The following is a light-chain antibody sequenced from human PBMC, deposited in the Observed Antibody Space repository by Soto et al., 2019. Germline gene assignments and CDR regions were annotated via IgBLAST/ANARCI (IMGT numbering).Light chain of an antibody. CDR1: QGIRND. CDR3: LKDYNYPPYT. V-gene: IGKV1-6*01. J-gene: IGKJ2*01. CDR2: AAS. Sequence: AIQMTQSPSSLSASVGDRVTITCRASQGIRNDLGWYQQKPGKAPKLLIYAASSLQSGVPSRFSCSGSATDFTLTISSLQPEDFATYYCLKDYNYPPYTFGQGTKLEIK.